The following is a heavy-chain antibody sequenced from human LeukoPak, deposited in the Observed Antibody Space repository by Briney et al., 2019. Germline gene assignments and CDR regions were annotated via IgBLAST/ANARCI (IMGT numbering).Heavy chain of an antibody. CDR2: ISSSSSTI. Sequence: GGSLRLSCAASGFTFSSYSMNWVRQAPGKGLEWVSYISSSSSTIYYADSVKGRFTISRDNAKNSLYLQMNSLRAEDTAVYYCASTNTEIYYYYGMDVWGQGTTVAVSS. V-gene: IGHV3-48*01. CDR3: ASTNTEIYYYYGMDV. CDR1: GFTFSSYS. J-gene: IGHJ6*02. D-gene: IGHD5-18*01.